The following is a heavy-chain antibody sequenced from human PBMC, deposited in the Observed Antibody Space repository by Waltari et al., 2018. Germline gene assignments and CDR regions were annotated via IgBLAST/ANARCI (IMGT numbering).Heavy chain of an antibody. CDR1: GFTFSSYS. CDR3: ARSLPTRSSSWYRGGFDY. J-gene: IGHJ4*02. D-gene: IGHD6-13*01. Sequence: EVQLAESGGGLVKPGGSLRLSCAASGFTFSSYSMNWVRQAPGKGLEWVSSISSSSSYIYYADSVKGRFTISRDNAKNSLYLQMNSLRAEDTAVYYCARSLPTRSSSWYRGGFDYWGQGTLVTVSS. V-gene: IGHV3-21*01. CDR2: ISSSSSYI.